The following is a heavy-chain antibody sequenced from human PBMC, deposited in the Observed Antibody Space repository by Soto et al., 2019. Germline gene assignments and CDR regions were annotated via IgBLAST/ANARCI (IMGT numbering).Heavy chain of an antibody. D-gene: IGHD5-18*01. Sequence: QVQLVQSGAEVKKPGASVKVSCKASGYTFTSYGISWVRQAPGQGLEWMGWISAYNGNTNYAQKPQGRVTMTTDTATSTAYMELRSLSSDDTAVYYCARGDLDTAMDAYYYYGMDVWGQGTTVTVSS. J-gene: IGHJ6*02. CDR1: GYTFTSYG. CDR2: ISAYNGNT. CDR3: ARGDLDTAMDAYYYYGMDV. V-gene: IGHV1-18*04.